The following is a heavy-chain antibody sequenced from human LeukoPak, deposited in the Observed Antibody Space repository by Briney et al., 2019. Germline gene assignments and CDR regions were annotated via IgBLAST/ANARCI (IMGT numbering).Heavy chain of an antibody. J-gene: IGHJ4*02. CDR3: AGDGGSSQTDSDY. Sequence: SVKVSCKASGGTFSSYAISWVRQAPGQGLEWMGGIIPILGTANYAQEFQGRVTITADESTSTAYMELSSLRSEDTAVYYCAGDGGSSQTDSDYWGQGTLVTVSS. V-gene: IGHV1-69*01. CDR2: IIPILGTA. D-gene: IGHD3-16*01. CDR1: GGTFSSYA.